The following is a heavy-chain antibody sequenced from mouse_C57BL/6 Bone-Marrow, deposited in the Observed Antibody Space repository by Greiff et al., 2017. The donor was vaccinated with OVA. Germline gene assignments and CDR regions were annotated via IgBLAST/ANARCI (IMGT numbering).Heavy chain of an antibody. J-gene: IGHJ3*01. CDR2: ISSGGSYT. CDR1: GFTFSSYG. D-gene: IGHD3-1*01. CDR3: AVPRAGSFAY. Sequence: EVKLVESGGDLVKPGGSLKLSCAASGFTFSSYGMSWVRQTPDKRLEWVATISSGGSYTYYPDSVKGRFTISRDNAKNTLYLQMSSLKSEDTALYYCAVPRAGSFAYWGQGTLVTVSA. V-gene: IGHV5-6*01.